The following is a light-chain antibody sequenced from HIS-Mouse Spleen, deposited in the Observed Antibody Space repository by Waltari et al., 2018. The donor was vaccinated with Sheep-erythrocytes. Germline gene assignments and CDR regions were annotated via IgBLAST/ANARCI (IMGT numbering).Light chain of an antibody. Sequence: DVVRTQSPLSLPVTLGQPASISCRSSSSLVHSDGNTYLNWFQQRPGQSPRRLIYKVSNRDSGVPDRFSGSGSGTDFTMKISRVEAEDVGVYYCMQGTHWPPYTFGQGTKLEIK. J-gene: IGKJ2*01. CDR1: SSLVHSDGNTY. V-gene: IGKV2-30*02. CDR2: KVS. CDR3: MQGTHWPPYT.